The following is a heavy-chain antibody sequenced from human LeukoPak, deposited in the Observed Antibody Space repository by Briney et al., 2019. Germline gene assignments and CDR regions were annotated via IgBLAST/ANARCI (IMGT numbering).Heavy chain of an antibody. CDR3: VTEGAAAPSYYYYGMDV. CDR1: GYTLTELS. V-gene: IGHV1-24*01. D-gene: IGHD2-15*01. Sequence: GASVKVSCKVSGYTLTELSMHWVRQAPGKGLEWMGGFDPEDGETIYAQKFQGRVTMTEDTSTDTAYMELSSLRSEDTAVYYCVTEGAAAPSYYYYGMDVWGQGTTVTVSS. J-gene: IGHJ6*02. CDR2: FDPEDGET.